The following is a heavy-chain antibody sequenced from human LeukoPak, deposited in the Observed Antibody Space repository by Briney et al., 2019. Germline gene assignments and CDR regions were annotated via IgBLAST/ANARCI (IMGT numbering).Heavy chain of an antibody. D-gene: IGHD6-19*01. J-gene: IGHJ4*02. CDR2: VVGGGRTT. CDR1: GFTFVHYA. CDR3: AKARLSTGWAYNDY. Sequence: GSLRLSCSASGFTFVHYAMSWVRPAPGEGLGLVSAVVGGGRTTFYADSVKGRFTISRDNSKNTVYLQINSLRAEDTAVYYCAKARLSTGWAYNDYWGQGTQVTVSS. V-gene: IGHV3-23*01.